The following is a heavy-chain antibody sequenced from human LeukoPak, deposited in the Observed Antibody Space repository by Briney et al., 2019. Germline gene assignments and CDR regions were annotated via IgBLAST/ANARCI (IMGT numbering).Heavy chain of an antibody. J-gene: IGHJ4*02. Sequence: GGSLRLSCAASGFTFSSYGMNWVRQAPGKGLEWVSFISSSGNTMYYADSVKGRFAISRDNAKNSLYLQMNSLRVEDTAVYYCARDGRWINYYDGSSPVWGQGTLVTVSS. CDR1: GFTFSSYG. CDR3: ARDGRWINYYDGSSPV. D-gene: IGHD3-22*01. V-gene: IGHV3-48*04. CDR2: ISSSGNTM.